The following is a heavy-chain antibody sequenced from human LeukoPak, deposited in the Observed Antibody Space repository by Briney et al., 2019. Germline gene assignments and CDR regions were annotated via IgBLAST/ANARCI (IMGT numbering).Heavy chain of an antibody. J-gene: IGHJ4*02. CDR1: GFTFSSYA. CDR3: ARDHRPRYYDSSGFNPFDY. V-gene: IGHV3-30*04. Sequence: GGSLRLSSAASGFTFSSYAMHWVRQAPGKGLEWVAVISYDGSNKYYADSVKGRFTISRDNSKNTLYLQMNSLRAEDTAVYYCARDHRPRYYDSSGFNPFDYWGQGTLVTVSS. D-gene: IGHD3-22*01. CDR2: ISYDGSNK.